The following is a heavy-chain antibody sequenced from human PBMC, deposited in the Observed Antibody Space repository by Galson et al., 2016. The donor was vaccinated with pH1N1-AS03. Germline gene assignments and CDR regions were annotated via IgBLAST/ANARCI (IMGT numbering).Heavy chain of an antibody. D-gene: IGHD4-17*01. CDR3: ARAYGYGDYGIDY. J-gene: IGHJ4*02. V-gene: IGHV4-61*01. Sequence: SETLSLTCTVSGDSVSGGSHYWNWVRQPPGKGLAWIAYIYYNGANKYNPSLQSRVTISVDSSKNQFALKLTSVTAADTAVYYCARAYGYGDYGIDYWGQGTLVTVSS. CDR1: GDSVSGGSHY. CDR2: IYYNGAN.